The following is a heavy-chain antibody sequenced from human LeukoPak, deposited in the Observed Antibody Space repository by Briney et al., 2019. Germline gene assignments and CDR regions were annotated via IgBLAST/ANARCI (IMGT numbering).Heavy chain of an antibody. Sequence: PGGSLRLSCAASGFTVSTNYMSWVRQAPGKGLEWVSAIRGSGGTTYYADSVKGRFTISRDNSKNTLYLQMNSLRAEDTAVYYCAKDTGRITITVPKDAFDIWGQGTMVTVSS. J-gene: IGHJ3*02. CDR3: AKDTGRITITVPKDAFDI. D-gene: IGHD1-20*01. V-gene: IGHV3-23*01. CDR2: IRGSGGTT. CDR1: GFTVSTNY.